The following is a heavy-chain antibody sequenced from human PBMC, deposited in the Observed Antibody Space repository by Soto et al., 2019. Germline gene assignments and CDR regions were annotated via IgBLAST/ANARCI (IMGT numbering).Heavy chain of an antibody. Sequence: GSLRLSCAASGFTFSSYSMNWVRQAPGKGLEWVSYISSSSTIYYADSVKGRFTISRDNAKNSLYLQMNSLRDEDTAVYYCARELEMGGFDPWGQGTLVTVSS. V-gene: IGHV3-48*02. CDR1: GFTFSSYS. CDR2: ISSSSTI. J-gene: IGHJ5*02. CDR3: ARELEMGGFDP. D-gene: IGHD3-3*01.